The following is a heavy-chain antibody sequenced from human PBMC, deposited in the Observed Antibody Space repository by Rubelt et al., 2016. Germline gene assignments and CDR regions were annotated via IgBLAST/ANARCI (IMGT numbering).Heavy chain of an antibody. CDR1: GFTLDDYA. CDR2: ISWNSGSI. D-gene: IGHD1-26*01. Sequence: GGGLVQPGRSLRLSCAASGFTLDDYAMHWVRQAPGKGLEWVSGISWNSGSIGYADSVKGRFTISRDNAKNSLYLQMDSLRAEDTALYYCAKNVRGRWEVLRYIDYWGQGTLVTVSS. CDR3: AKNVRGRWEVLRYIDY. V-gene: IGHV3-9*01. J-gene: IGHJ4*02.